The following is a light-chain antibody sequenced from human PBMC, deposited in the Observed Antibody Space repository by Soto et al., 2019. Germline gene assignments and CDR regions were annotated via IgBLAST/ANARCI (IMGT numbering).Light chain of an antibody. Sequence: SYELTQPPSVSVSPGQTASITCSGAKLGDKYACWYQQKPGQSPVLVIYQDSKRPSGIPERFSGSNSGNTATLTISGTQAMDEADYYCQAWDSSPLFGGGTKLTVL. J-gene: IGLJ2*01. V-gene: IGLV3-1*01. CDR1: KLGDKY. CDR2: QDS. CDR3: QAWDSSPL.